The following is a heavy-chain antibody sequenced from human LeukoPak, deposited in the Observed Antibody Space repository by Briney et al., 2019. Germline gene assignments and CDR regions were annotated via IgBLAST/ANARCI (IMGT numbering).Heavy chain of an antibody. CDR3: ARDQRRDGYNYAGY. CDR1: GGTFSSYA. Sequence: SVKVSCKASGGTFSSYAISWVRQAPGQGLEWVGGIIPIFGTANYAQKFQGRVTITADESTSTAYMELSSLRSEDTAVYYCARDQRRDGYNYAGYWGQGTLVTVSS. CDR2: IIPIFGTA. D-gene: IGHD5-24*01. J-gene: IGHJ4*02. V-gene: IGHV1-69*01.